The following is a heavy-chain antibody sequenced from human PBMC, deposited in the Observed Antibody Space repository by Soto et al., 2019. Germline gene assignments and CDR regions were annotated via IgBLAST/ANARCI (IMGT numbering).Heavy chain of an antibody. CDR3: ARDWKGAEGFDP. CDR1: GYTFSTYG. V-gene: IGHV1-18*01. D-gene: IGHD1-1*01. J-gene: IGHJ2*01. Sequence: SLKLSCKSSGYTFSTYGFSWVRQAPGQGHEWMGWISAYNGDTNYAQNLQGRVTMTTDTSTTTSYMELRSLTSDDTAVYFCARDWKGAEGFDPWG. CDR2: ISAYNGDT.